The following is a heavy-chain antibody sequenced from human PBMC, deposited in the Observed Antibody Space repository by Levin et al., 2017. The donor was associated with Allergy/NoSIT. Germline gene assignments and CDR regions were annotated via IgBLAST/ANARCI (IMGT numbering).Heavy chain of an antibody. CDR3: AKAQAAAGTMGDY. CDR1: GFTFSSYG. V-gene: IGHV3-30*18. Sequence: LSLTCAASGFTFSSYGMHWVRQAPGKGLEWVAVISYDGSNKYYADSVKGRFTISRDNSKNTLYLQMNSLRAEDTAVYYCAKAQAAAGTMGDYWGQGTLVTVSS. CDR2: ISYDGSNK. D-gene: IGHD6-13*01. J-gene: IGHJ4*02.